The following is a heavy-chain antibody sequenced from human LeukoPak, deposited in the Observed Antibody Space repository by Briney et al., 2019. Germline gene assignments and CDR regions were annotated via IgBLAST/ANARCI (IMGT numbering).Heavy chain of an antibody. D-gene: IGHD6-13*01. V-gene: IGHV6-1*01. J-gene: IGHJ4*02. CDR1: GDSVSSNSAA. Sequence: SQTLSLTCAISGDSVSSNSAAWNWIRQSPSRGLEWLGRTYYRSKWYNDYAVSVKSRITINPDTSKNQFSLKLSSVTAADTAVYYCARGRYGIGVQQLNYGGQEPLVTVSS. CDR3: ARGRYGIGVQQLNY. CDR2: TYYRSKWYN.